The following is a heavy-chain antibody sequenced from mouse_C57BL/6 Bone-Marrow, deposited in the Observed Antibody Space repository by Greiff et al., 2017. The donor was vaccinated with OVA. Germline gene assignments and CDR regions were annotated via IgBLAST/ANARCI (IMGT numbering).Heavy chain of an antibody. D-gene: IGHD1-1*01. J-gene: IGHJ4*01. CDR2: IDPSDSYT. Sequence: QVQLQQPGAELVKPGASVKLSCKASGYTFTSYWMQWVKQRPGQGLEWIGEIDPSDSYTNYNQKFKGKATLPVDTSSSPAYMQLSSLTSEDSAVYYCARYYYGSSYPDYWGQGTSVTVSS. CDR1: GYTFTSYW. V-gene: IGHV1-50*01. CDR3: ARYYYGSSYPDY.